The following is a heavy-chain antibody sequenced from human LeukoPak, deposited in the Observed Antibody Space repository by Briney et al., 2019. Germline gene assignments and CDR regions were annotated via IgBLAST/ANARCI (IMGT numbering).Heavy chain of an antibody. D-gene: IGHD3/OR15-3a*01. J-gene: IGHJ4*02. CDR2: INNDGRVT. V-gene: IGHV3-74*01. CDR3: ARGGLGAVDY. CDR1: GFTFSSHW. Sequence: GGSLRLSCAASGFTFSSHWIHGVRQAPGKGLVWVSFINNDGRVTSYADSVKGRFTISRDNAKNTLYLQMNTLRAEDTAMYYCARGGLGAVDYWGPGTLVTVSS.